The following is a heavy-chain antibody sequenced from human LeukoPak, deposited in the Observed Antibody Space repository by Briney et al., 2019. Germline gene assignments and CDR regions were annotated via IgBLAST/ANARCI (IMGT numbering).Heavy chain of an antibody. CDR1: GITLSNYG. V-gene: IGHV3-23*01. CDR3: AKRGVVIRVFLVGFHKEAYYFDS. D-gene: IGHD3-10*01. J-gene: IGHJ4*02. CDR2: LSGSGGGT. Sequence: PGGSLRLSCAVSGITLSNYGMGWVRQAPGKGLEWVAGLSGSGGGTNYADSVQGRFTISRDNPKNTLYLQMNSLRAEDTAVCFCAKRGVVIRVFLVGFHKEAYYFDSWGQGALVTVSS.